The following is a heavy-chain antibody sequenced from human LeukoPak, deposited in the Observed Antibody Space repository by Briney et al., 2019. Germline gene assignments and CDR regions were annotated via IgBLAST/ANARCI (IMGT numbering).Heavy chain of an antibody. CDR2: IYHSGST. CDR3: ARRGYSSSWATFDY. V-gene: IGHV4-38-2*02. Sequence: SETLSLTCTVSGGSISSYYWGWIRQPPGKGLEWIGSIYHSGSTYYNPSLKSRVAISVDTSKNQFSLKLSSVTAADTAAYYCARRGYSSSWATFDYWGQGTLVTVSS. CDR1: GGSISSYY. D-gene: IGHD6-13*01. J-gene: IGHJ4*02.